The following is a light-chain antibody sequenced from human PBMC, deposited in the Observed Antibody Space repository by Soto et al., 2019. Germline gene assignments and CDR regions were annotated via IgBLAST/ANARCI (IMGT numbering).Light chain of an antibody. Sequence: QSVLTQPPSVSEAPGQRVTISCTGSSPNIGGGYDVHWFQQLPGTAPKLVFYGKNNRPSGVPDRFSGSTSGTSASLAITGLQTEDEATYYCQSYDASLSGYVFGTGTKLTVL. CDR1: SPNIGGGYD. V-gene: IGLV1-40*01. CDR2: GKN. J-gene: IGLJ1*01. CDR3: QSYDASLSGYV.